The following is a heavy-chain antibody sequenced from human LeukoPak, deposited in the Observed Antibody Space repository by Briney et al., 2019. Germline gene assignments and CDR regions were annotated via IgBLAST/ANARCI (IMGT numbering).Heavy chain of an antibody. CDR3: VRDLVWDTGRVDY. J-gene: IGHJ4*02. CDR2: IKEDGSEK. V-gene: IGHV3-7*01. Sequence: GGSLRLSCAASGFTFNSYGIHWVCQAPRKGLEWLANIKEDGSEKYYVDSVKGRFTISRDNAKNSLFLQMNSLRDEDTATYYCVRDLVWDTGRVDYWGQGTLVTVSS. D-gene: IGHD3/OR15-3a*01. CDR1: GFTFNSYG.